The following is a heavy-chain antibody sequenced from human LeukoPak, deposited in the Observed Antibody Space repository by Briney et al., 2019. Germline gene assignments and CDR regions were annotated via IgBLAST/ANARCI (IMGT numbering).Heavy chain of an antibody. CDR3: ARLSGYGFFDY. J-gene: IGHJ4*02. D-gene: IGHD5-12*01. CDR1: GDSISSYY. CDR2: IYHSGST. Sequence: SETLSLTCTVSGDSISSYYWGWIRQPPGKGLELIGSIYHSGSTYYNPSLKSRVTISVDTSKNQFSLKLSSGTAADTAVFYCARLSGYGFFDYWGQGTLVTVSS. V-gene: IGHV4-38-2*02.